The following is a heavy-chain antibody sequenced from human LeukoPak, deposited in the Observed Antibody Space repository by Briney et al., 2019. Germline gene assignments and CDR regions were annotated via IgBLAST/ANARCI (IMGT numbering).Heavy chain of an antibody. CDR2: INSDGSST. CDR1: GFTFSSYW. CDR3: AKDNAPLRYFDWFSD. D-gene: IGHD3-9*01. V-gene: IGHV3-74*01. Sequence: GGSLRLSCAASGFTFSSYWMHWVRQAPGKGLVWVSRINSDGSSTSYADSVKGRFTISRDSSKNTLYLRMNSLRAEDTAVYFCAKDNAPLRYFDWFSDWGQGTLVTVSS. J-gene: IGHJ4*02.